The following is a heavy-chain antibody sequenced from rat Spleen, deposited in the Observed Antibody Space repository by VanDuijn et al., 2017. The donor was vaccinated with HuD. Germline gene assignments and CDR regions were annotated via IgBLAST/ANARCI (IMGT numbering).Heavy chain of an antibody. Sequence: EVQLVESGGGLVQPGGSMKLSCAASGFTFSNYDMAWVRQAPTKGLEWVASISYDGSSTYYRDSVKGRFTISRDNAKSTLYLQMDSLRSEDTATYYCTTGGAGAYWGQGVMVTVSS. V-gene: IGHV5-20*01. CDR2: ISYDGSST. D-gene: IGHD1-1*01. CDR3: TTGGAGAY. CDR1: GFTFSNYD. J-gene: IGHJ2*01.